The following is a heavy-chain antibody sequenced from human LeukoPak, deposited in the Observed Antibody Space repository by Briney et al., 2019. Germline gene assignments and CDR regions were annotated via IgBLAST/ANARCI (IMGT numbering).Heavy chain of an antibody. J-gene: IGHJ3*02. V-gene: IGHV4-31*03. Sequence: SQTLSLTCTVSGGSISYGGYCWTWIRQHPGKGLEWIGYMHYSGDTNYNPSLKSRLTISVDTSKNHFSLKLSSVTAADTAMYYCARRVPDSSAPGIAFDIWGQGTMVTVSS. CDR2: MHYSGDT. CDR3: ARRVPDSSAPGIAFDI. D-gene: IGHD3-22*01. CDR1: GGSISYGGYC.